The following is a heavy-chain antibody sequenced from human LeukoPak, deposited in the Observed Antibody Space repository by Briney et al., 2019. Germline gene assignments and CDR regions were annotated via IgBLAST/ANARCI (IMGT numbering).Heavy chain of an antibody. CDR3: ARGQGYSYGYYFDY. CDR2: INHSGST. V-gene: IGHV4-34*01. J-gene: IGHJ4*02. Sequence: PSEALSLTCAVYGGSFSGYYWSWIRQPPGKGLERIGEINHSGSTNYNPSLKSRVTISVDTSKNQFSLKLSSVTAADTAVYYRARGQGYSYGYYFDYWGQGTLVTVSS. D-gene: IGHD5-18*01. CDR1: GGSFSGYY.